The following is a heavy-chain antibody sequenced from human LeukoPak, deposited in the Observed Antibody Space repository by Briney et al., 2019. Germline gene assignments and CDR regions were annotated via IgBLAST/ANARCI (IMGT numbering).Heavy chain of an antibody. J-gene: IGHJ6*03. Sequence: GGSLRLSCAASGFTFDDYAMHWVRQAPGKGLEWVSLISGDGGSTYYADSVKGRFTISRDNSKNTLYLQMNSLRAEDTAVYYCAKETYYMDVWGKGTTVTVSS. CDR1: GFTFDDYA. V-gene: IGHV3-43*02. CDR3: AKETYYMDV. CDR2: ISGDGGST.